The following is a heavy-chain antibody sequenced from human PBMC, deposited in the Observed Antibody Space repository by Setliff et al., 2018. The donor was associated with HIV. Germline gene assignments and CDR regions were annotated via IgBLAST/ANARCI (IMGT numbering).Heavy chain of an antibody. J-gene: IGHJ4*02. D-gene: IGHD3-3*01. Sequence: PSETLSLTCTVSGASVTTHSWSWIRQSPEKGLEWIAFILDTGSPNYSPSFKSRVTISVDTSMNQFSLKLTSVTAADTAVYYCTRDQSDWFYWGQGTLVTVSS. CDR1: GASVTTHS. CDR3: TRDQSDWFY. CDR2: ILDTGSP. V-gene: IGHV4-59*02.